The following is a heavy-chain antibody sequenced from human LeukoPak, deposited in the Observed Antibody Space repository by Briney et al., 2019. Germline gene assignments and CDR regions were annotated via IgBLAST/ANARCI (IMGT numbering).Heavy chain of an antibody. CDR2: ISGSGGST. CDR1: GFTFSSYA. CDR3: AKSDDYGDY. V-gene: IGHV3-23*01. Sequence: SGGSLRLSCAASGFTFSSYAMSSVRQAPGKGLEWVSAISGSGGSTYYADSVKGRFTISRDNSKNTMYLQMNSLRAEATAVYYCAKSDDYGDYWGQGTLVTVSS. J-gene: IGHJ4*02.